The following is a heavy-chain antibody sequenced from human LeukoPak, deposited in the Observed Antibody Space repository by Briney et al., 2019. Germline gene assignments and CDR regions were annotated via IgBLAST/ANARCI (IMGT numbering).Heavy chain of an antibody. CDR3: ARGGGTDAFDI. J-gene: IGHJ3*02. V-gene: IGHV4-38-2*02. CDR2: IYHSGST. D-gene: IGHD3-10*01. Sequence: PSETLSLTCTVSGYSISSGYYWGWIRQPPGKGLEWIGSIYHSGSTYYNPSLQSRVTISVDTSKNQFSLKLSSVTAADTAVYYCARGGGTDAFDIWGQGTMVTVSS. CDR1: GYSISSGYY.